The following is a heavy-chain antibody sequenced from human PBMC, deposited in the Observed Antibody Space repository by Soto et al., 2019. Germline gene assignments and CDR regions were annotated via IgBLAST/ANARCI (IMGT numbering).Heavy chain of an antibody. CDR1: GVTFSSYA. V-gene: IGHV1-69*01. CDR3: ARGPPYYDYVWWSYTDGMDV. Sequence: QVQLVQSGAEVKKPGSSVKVSCKASGVTFSSYAISWVRQAPGQGLEWMGGIIPIFGTATYAQKFQGRVTITADESTSTAYMELSSLRSEDTAVYYCARGPPYYDYVWWSYTDGMDVWGQGTTVTVSS. CDR2: IIPIFGTA. D-gene: IGHD3-16*01. J-gene: IGHJ6*02.